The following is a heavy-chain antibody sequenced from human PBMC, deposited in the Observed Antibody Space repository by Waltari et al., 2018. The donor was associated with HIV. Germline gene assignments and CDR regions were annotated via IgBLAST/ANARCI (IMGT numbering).Heavy chain of an antibody. V-gene: IGHV3-33*06. CDR2: IWSDGYNK. J-gene: IGHJ3*02. D-gene: IGHD3-16*01. CDR3: VKERGPFNGFDI. CDR1: GFPLSSYG. Sequence: QVYLMESGGGVVQPGGSLKLSCDASGFPLSSYGMHGVRQAPGKGLEWVAVIWSDGYNKFYADSVRGRFTFSRDNSKYTLSLQMNSLRAEDTALYYCVKERGPFNGFDIWGQGTMVTVSS.